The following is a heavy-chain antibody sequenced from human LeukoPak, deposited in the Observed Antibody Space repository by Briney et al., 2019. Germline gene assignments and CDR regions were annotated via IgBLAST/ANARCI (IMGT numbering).Heavy chain of an antibody. CDR2: ISSSSSYI. CDR3: ARELLRGYSYGCPYC. V-gene: IGHV3-21*01. J-gene: IGHJ4*02. D-gene: IGHD5-18*01. Sequence: ETLSLTCAVYGGSFSGYYWSWVRQAPGKGLEWVSSISSSSSYIYYADSVKGRFTISRDNAKNSLYLQMNSLRAEDTAVYYCARELLRGYSYGCPYCWGQGTLVTVSS. CDR1: GGSFSGYY.